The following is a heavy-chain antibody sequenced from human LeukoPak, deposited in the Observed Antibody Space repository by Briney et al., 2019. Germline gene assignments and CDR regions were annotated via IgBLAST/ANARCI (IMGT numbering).Heavy chain of an antibody. CDR3: ARGKGRITMVRGVISYYYMDV. V-gene: IGHV1-8*01. CDR2: MNPNSGNT. D-gene: IGHD3-10*01. Sequence: ASVKVSCKASGYTFTSYDINWVRQATGQELEWMGWMNPNSGNTGYAQKFQGRVTMTRNTSISTAYMELSSLRSEDTAVYYCARGKGRITMVRGVISYYYMDVWGKGTTVTVSS. CDR1: GYTFTSYD. J-gene: IGHJ6*03.